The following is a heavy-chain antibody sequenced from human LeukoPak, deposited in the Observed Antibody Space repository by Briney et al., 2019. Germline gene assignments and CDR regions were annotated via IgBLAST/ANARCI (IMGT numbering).Heavy chain of an antibody. Sequence: SETLSLTCTVSGVSVSSDIYYWSWIRQPPGKGLEWIGYMHHSGGTYYSPSFKSRLTISVDTSKNQFSLNLSSVTAADTAVYYCARIRVGATFGFWGRGTLVTVSS. CDR3: ARIRVGATFGF. J-gene: IGHJ4*02. CDR1: GVSVSSDIYY. V-gene: IGHV4-61*01. D-gene: IGHD1-26*01. CDR2: MHHSGGT.